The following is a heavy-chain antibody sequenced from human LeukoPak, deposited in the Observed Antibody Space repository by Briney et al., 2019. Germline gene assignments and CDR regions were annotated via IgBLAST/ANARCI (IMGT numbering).Heavy chain of an antibody. D-gene: IGHD2-2*01. CDR2: ISASGGTT. J-gene: IGHJ5*01. Sequence: GGSLRLSCAASGFTFSTYAMSWVRQAPGKGLEWVSAISASGGTTYYADSVKGRFTISRDNSENTLFLQMNSLRAEDTAVYYCAKEPREYCSSTSCPNWFDSWGQGTLVTVSS. CDR3: AKEPREYCSSTSCPNWFDS. V-gene: IGHV3-23*01. CDR1: GFTFSTYA.